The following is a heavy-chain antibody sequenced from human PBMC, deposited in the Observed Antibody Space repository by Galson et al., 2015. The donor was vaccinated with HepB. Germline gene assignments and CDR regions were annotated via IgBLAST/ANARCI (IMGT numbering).Heavy chain of an antibody. CDR2: INAGNGNT. D-gene: IGHD2-2*01. CDR1: GYTFTSYA. J-gene: IGHJ4*02. CDR3: AREVRSRDIVVVPAARKLGERYFDY. V-gene: IGHV1-3*01. Sequence: SVKVSRKASGYTFTSYAMHWVRQAPGQRLEWMGWINAGNGNTKYSQKFQGRVTITRDTSASTAYMELSSLRSEDTAVYYCAREVRSRDIVVVPAARKLGERYFDYWGQGTLVTVSS.